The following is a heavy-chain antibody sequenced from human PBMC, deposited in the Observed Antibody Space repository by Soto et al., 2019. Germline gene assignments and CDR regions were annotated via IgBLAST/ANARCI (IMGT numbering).Heavy chain of an antibody. J-gene: IGHJ3*02. V-gene: IGHV3-48*01. D-gene: IGHD6-6*01. CDR2: ISSSSSTI. CDR3: ARDGRGGTLRAARPNGALDI. Sequence: GGSLRLSCAASGFTFSSYSMNWVRQAPGKGLEWVSYISSSSSTIYYADSVKGRFTISRDNAKNSLYLQMNSLRAEDTAVYYCARDGRGGTLRAARPNGALDIWGQGTMVTVSS. CDR1: GFTFSSYS.